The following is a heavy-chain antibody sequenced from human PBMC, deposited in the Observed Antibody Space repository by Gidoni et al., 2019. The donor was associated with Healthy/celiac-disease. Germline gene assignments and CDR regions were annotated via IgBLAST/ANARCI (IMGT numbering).Heavy chain of an antibody. CDR2: IIPIFGTA. D-gene: IGHD1-26*01. J-gene: IGHJ6*02. Sequence: QVQLVQSGAEVKKPGSSVKVSCKASGGTFSSYAISWVRQAPGQGLEWMGGIIPIFGTAKYAQKFQGRVTITADESTSTAYMELSSLRSEDTAVYYCARDQEPPDGAYYYYGRDVWGQGTTVTVSS. CDR3: ARDQEPPDGAYYYYGRDV. V-gene: IGHV1-69*01. CDR1: GGTFSSYA.